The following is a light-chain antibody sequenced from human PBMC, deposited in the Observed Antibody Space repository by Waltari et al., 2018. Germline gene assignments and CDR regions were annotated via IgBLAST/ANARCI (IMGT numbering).Light chain of an antibody. Sequence: QSVLTQPPSASGTPGQRVTISSSGSNSNIGSNYVYWYQQRPGTAPKLLIYRSNQRLSGVPDRFSASKSGTSASLAISGLRSEDEADYYCAAWDDSLSAWVFGGGTKLTVL. CDR2: RSN. J-gene: IGLJ3*02. CDR1: NSNIGSNY. V-gene: IGLV1-47*01. CDR3: AAWDDSLSAWV.